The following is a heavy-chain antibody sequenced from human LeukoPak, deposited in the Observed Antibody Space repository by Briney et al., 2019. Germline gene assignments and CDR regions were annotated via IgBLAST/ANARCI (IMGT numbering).Heavy chain of an antibody. J-gene: IGHJ4*02. Sequence: GESLKISCKGSGYSFTSYWIGWVRQMPGKGLEWMGIIYPGDSDTRYSPSFQGQVTFSADNSISTAYLQWNSLKASDTAMYYCARRTAAASDWYQYYFDYWGQGTLVTVSS. D-gene: IGHD6-19*01. CDR1: GYSFTSYW. V-gene: IGHV5-51*01. CDR2: IYPGDSDT. CDR3: ARRTAAASDWYQYYFDY.